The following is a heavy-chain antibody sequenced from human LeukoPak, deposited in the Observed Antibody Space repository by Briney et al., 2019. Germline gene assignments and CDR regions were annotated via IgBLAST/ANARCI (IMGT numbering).Heavy chain of an antibody. V-gene: IGHV4-39*07. CDR1: GGSISSGDYY. CDR2: IYHSGST. J-gene: IGHJ4*02. CDR3: ASRTPFRYYFDY. Sequence: SETLSLTCTVSGGSISSGDYYWNWIRQPPGKGLEWIGEIYHSGSTNYNPSLKSRVTISVDKSKNQFSLKLSSVTAADTAVYYCASRTPFRYYFDYWGQGTLVTVST. D-gene: IGHD3-16*01.